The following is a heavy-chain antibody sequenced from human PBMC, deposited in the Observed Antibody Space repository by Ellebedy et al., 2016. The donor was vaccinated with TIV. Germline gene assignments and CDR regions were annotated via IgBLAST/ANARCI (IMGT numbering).Heavy chain of an antibody. Sequence: GESLKISXAASGFTFSSYSMNWVRQAPGKGLEWVSYISSSSSTIYYADSVKGRFTISRDNAKNSLYLQMNSLRAEDTAVYYCARERGWNYFDFWGHGTLVTVSS. J-gene: IGHJ4*01. V-gene: IGHV3-48*01. CDR1: GFTFSSYS. CDR2: ISSSSSTI. CDR3: ARERGWNYFDF. D-gene: IGHD6-19*01.